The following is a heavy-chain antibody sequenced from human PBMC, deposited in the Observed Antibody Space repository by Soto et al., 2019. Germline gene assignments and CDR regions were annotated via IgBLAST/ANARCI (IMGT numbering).Heavy chain of an antibody. D-gene: IGHD7-27*01. J-gene: IGHJ6*03. V-gene: IGHV3-48*01. CDR1: GFILSGCA. CDR3: ARDLSRGSNWYYYMDV. Sequence: PGGSLRLSCATSGFILSGCAMNWVRQAPGKGLEWVSYISSSSSVIDYADSVKGRFTVSRDNARNSLYLQMNSLRAEDTAVYYCARDLSRGSNWYYYMDVWGKGTTVTVSS. CDR2: ISSSSSVI.